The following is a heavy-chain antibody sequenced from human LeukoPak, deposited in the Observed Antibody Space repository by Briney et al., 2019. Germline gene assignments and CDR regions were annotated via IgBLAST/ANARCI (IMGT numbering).Heavy chain of an antibody. CDR3: AADWGIPYAFDI. CDR2: IVVGSGNT. V-gene: IGHV1-58*01. Sequence: GTSVKVSCKASGFTFTSSAVQWVRQARGQRPEWIGWIVVGSGNTNYAQKFQERVTITRDMSTSTAYMELSSLRSEDTAVYYCAADWGIPYAFDIWGQGTMVTVSS. D-gene: IGHD6-13*01. J-gene: IGHJ3*02. CDR1: GFTFTSSA.